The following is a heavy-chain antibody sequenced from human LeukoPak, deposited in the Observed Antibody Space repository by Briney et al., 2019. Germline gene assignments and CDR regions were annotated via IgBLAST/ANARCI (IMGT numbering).Heavy chain of an antibody. Sequence: GSSVTVSCKASGGTFSSYAISWVRQAPGQGLEWMGGIIPIFGTANYAQKFQGRVTITADESTSTAYMELSSLRSEDTAVYYCAAIAAAGTSLFDYWGQGTLVTVSS. CDR2: IIPIFGTA. J-gene: IGHJ4*02. D-gene: IGHD6-13*01. CDR1: GGTFSSYA. V-gene: IGHV1-69*01. CDR3: AAIAAAGTSLFDY.